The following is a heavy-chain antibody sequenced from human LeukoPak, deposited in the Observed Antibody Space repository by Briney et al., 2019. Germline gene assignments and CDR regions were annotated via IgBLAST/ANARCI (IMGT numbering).Heavy chain of an antibody. CDR3: ARVDVVAAAGDY. Sequence: GGSLRLSCAASGFTFSSYGMHWVRQAPGKGLEWVAFIRYDGSNKYYADSVKGRFTISRDNAKNSLYLQMNSLRAEDTAVYYCARVDVVAAAGDYWGQGTLVTVSS. CDR2: IRYDGSNK. CDR1: GFTFSSYG. J-gene: IGHJ4*02. D-gene: IGHD6-13*01. V-gene: IGHV3-30*02.